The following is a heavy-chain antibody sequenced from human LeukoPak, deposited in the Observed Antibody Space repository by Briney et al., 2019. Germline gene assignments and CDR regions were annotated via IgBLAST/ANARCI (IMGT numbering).Heavy chain of an antibody. V-gene: IGHV3-66*01. D-gene: IGHD2-2*01. CDR1: GFTVSSNY. Sequence: PGGSLRLSCAASGFTVSSNYISWVRQAPGKGLGWVSVIYSGGSTYYADSVKGRFTISRDNSKNTLYLQMNSLRAEDTAVYYCARVAFFCSSTSCSSFFDYWGQGTLVTVSS. CDR3: ARVAFFCSSTSCSSFFDY. CDR2: IYSGGST. J-gene: IGHJ4*02.